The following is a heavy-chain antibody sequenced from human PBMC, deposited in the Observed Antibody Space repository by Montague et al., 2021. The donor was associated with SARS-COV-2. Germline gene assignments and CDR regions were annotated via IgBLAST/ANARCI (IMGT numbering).Heavy chain of an antibody. J-gene: IGHJ5*02. CDR3: AREWVYYDILTGYRNWFDP. CDR1: GGSISSGSYY. V-gene: IGHV4-61*02. Sequence: TLSLTCTVSGGSISSGSYYWSWIRQPAGKGLEWIGRIYSSGSTNYNPSLKSRVTISVDTSKNQFSLKLSSVTAADTAVDYCAREWVYYDILTGYRNWFDPWGQGTLVTVSS. CDR2: IYSSGST. D-gene: IGHD3-9*01.